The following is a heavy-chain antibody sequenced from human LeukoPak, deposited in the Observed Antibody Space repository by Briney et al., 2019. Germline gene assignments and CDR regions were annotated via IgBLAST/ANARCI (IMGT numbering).Heavy chain of an antibody. D-gene: IGHD3-10*01. CDR3: ANWDDFGSGSYINY. CDR2: IRSDGSDK. Sequence: PGGSLRLSCAASGLIFSTYGMHWVRQAPGKGLGWVAFIRSDGSDKYYTDSVKGRFTISRDSSKNTLFLQMNSLRAEDTAVYYCANWDDFGSGSYINYWGQGTLVTVSS. CDR1: GLIFSTYG. V-gene: IGHV3-30*02. J-gene: IGHJ4*02.